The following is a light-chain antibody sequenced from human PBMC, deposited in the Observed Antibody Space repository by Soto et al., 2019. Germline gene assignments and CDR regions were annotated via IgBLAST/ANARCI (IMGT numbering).Light chain of an antibody. CDR2: DVT. J-gene: IGLJ3*02. Sequence: QSVLTQPASVSGSPGQSITISCTGTSSDVGGYNFVSWYQQHPGNSPKLIIYDVTSRPYGVSNRFSGSKSGNAASLTISGLQAEDEALYYCNSYTTSGAVVFGGGTKLTVL. CDR3: NSYTTSGAVV. CDR1: SSDVGGYNF. V-gene: IGLV2-14*03.